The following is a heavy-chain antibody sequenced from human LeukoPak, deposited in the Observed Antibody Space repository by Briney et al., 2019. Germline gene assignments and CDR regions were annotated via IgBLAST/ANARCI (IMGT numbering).Heavy chain of an antibody. J-gene: IGHJ4*02. D-gene: IGHD1-26*01. Sequence: SETLSLTCTVSGGSISSYYWSWIRQPPGKGLEWIGYIYTSGSANYNPSLKSRVTISVDTSKNQFSLKLSSVTAADTAVYYCASHRFLWEVYFDYWGQGTLVTVSS. CDR3: ASHRFLWEVYFDY. CDR2: IYTSGSA. CDR1: GGSISSYY. V-gene: IGHV4-4*09.